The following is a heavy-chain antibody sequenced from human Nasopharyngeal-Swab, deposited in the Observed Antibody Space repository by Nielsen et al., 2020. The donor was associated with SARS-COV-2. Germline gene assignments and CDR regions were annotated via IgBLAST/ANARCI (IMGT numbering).Heavy chain of an antibody. CDR3: AISYYDILTGYTDAFDI. CDR2: IYYSGST. Sequence: RQAPGKGLEWIGSIYYSGSTYYNPSLKSRVTISVATSKNQFSLKLSSVTAADTAVYYCAISYYDILTGYTDAFDIWGQGTMVTVSS. V-gene: IGHV4-30-4*01. J-gene: IGHJ3*02. D-gene: IGHD3-9*01.